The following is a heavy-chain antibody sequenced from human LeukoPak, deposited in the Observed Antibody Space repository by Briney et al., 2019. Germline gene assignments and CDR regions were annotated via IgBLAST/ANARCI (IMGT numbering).Heavy chain of an antibody. D-gene: IGHD1-26*01. J-gene: IGHJ6*03. Sequence: GGSLRLSCAASGFTFSSYAMHWVRQAPGKGLEWVAVISYDGSNKYYADSVKGRFTISRDNSKNTLYLQMGSLRAEDTAVYYCARDPYSGSYGNYYYYFMDVWGKGTTVTISS. CDR2: ISYDGSNK. CDR1: GFTFSSYA. CDR3: ARDPYSGSYGNYYYYFMDV. V-gene: IGHV3-30*14.